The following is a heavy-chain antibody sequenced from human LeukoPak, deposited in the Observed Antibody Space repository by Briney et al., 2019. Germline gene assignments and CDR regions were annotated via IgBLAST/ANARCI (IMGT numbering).Heavy chain of an antibody. Sequence: ASVTVSFTSSVYTFSIYGISWVRQAPGQGLEWMGWISAYNGNTNYAQKLQGRVTMTTDTSTNTAYMELRSLRSDDAAVYYCARSAVADTLSAYYFEYWGQGTLVTVSS. CDR2: ISAYNGNT. D-gene: IGHD6-19*01. J-gene: IGHJ4*02. CDR3: ARSAVADTLSAYYFEY. V-gene: IGHV1-18*01. CDR1: VYTFSIYG.